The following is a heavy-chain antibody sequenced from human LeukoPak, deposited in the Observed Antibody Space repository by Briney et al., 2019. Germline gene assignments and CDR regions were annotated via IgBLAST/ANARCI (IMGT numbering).Heavy chain of an antibody. CDR1: GFTFSSYA. D-gene: IGHD3-10*01. CDR2: TSGSGGST. Sequence: GGSLRLSCAASGFTFSSYAMSWVRQAPGKGLEWVSATSGSGGSTYYADSVKGRFTISRENSKNTLYLQMNSLRAEDTAVYYCAKYHITMVRGVNFYYGMDVWGKGTTVTVSS. J-gene: IGHJ6*04. CDR3: AKYHITMVRGVNFYYGMDV. V-gene: IGHV3-23*01.